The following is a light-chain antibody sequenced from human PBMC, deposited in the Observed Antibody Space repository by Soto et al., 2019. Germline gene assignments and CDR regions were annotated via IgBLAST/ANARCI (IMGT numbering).Light chain of an antibody. CDR3: AAWDDSLSGVV. V-gene: IGLV1-47*01. Sequence: QSVLTQPPSASGTPGQRVTISCSGSSSNIGSNYVFWYQHLPGTAPKLLMYRNNQRPSGVPDRFSGSKSGTSASLAIRGLRSEDETDYYCAAWDDSLSGVVFGGGTKLTVL. CDR2: RNN. J-gene: IGLJ2*01. CDR1: SSNIGSNY.